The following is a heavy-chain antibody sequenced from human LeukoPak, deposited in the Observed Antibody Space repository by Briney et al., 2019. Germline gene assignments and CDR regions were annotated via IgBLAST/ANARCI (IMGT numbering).Heavy chain of an antibody. V-gene: IGHV3-21*01. D-gene: IGHD3-3*01. Sequence: PGGSLRLSCAVSGFTFSSYSMHWVRQAPGKGPEWVSCVNTDGRYIFYADSVKGRFTISRDDAKNSLYLQMNSLRAEDTALYYCARGDDFWGERNAFDIWGQGTMVTVSS. CDR2: VNTDGRYI. CDR3: ARGDDFWGERNAFDI. J-gene: IGHJ3*02. CDR1: GFTFSSYS.